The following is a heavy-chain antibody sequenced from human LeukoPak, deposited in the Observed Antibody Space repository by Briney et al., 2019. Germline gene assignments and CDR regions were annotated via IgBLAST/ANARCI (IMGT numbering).Heavy chain of an antibody. CDR3: ARFNYVAFDI. D-gene: IGHD4-11*01. J-gene: IGHJ3*02. CDR1: GGSISSYY. Sequence: SETLSLTCTVSGGSISSYYWSWIRQPPGKGLEWIGYIYTSGSTNYDPSLKSRVTISVDTSKNQFSLKLSSVTAADTAVYYCARFNYVAFDIWGQGTMVTVSS. CDR2: IYTSGST. V-gene: IGHV4-4*09.